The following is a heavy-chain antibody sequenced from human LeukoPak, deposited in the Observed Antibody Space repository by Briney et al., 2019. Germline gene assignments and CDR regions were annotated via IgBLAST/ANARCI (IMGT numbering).Heavy chain of an antibody. CDR3: AKDASRGGGYSYGSDY. CDR2: ISGSGGST. CDR1: GFTFSSYA. D-gene: IGHD5-18*01. J-gene: IGHJ4*02. Sequence: PGGSLRLSCAASGFTFSSYAMSWVRQAPGKGLEWVSGISGSGGSTYYADSVKGRFTISRDNSKNTLYLQMNSLRAEDTAVYYCAKDASRGGGYSYGSDYWGQGTLVTVSS. V-gene: IGHV3-23*01.